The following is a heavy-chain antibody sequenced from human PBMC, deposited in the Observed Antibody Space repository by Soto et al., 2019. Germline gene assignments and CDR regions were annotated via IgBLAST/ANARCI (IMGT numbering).Heavy chain of an antibody. CDR2: ISSRSSTI. J-gene: IGHJ4*02. Sequence: QVQLVESGGGLVKPGGSLRLSCAASGFTFSDYYMSWIRQAPGKGLEWVSYISSRSSTIFYADSVKGRFTISRDNVKNSLYLQRNSLRAEDTAVDYCASGTNGAFFVYWGQGILVTVSS. CDR1: GFTFSDYY. D-gene: IGHD2-8*01. CDR3: ASGTNGAFFVY. V-gene: IGHV3-11*01.